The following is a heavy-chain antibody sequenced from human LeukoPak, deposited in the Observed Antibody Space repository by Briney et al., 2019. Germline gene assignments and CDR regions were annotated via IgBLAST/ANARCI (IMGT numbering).Heavy chain of an antibody. J-gene: IGHJ4*01. CDR1: GVSINSGSYY. Sequence: SETLSLTCTFSGVSINSGSYYWGWIRQPPGKGLEWIGSIYYSGSPNYNPSLKSRVTISIDTSKNQFSLKLSSVTAADTAVYYCVRDRVGTTGVPYFDFWGQGTLVTVSS. CDR2: IYYSGSP. D-gene: IGHD1-26*01. V-gene: IGHV4-39*07. CDR3: VRDRVGTTGVPYFDF.